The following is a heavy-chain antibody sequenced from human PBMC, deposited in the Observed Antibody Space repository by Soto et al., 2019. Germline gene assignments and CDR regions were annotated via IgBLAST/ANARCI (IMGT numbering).Heavy chain of an antibody. CDR2: INLKSGGT. CDR3: ARDRIKYSRFAHDALDV. J-gene: IGHJ3*01. V-gene: IGHV1-2*02. Sequence: PEKASCKASGYTFSAHDMHWVRQAPGQGVEWLGWINLKSGGTLYAQKLQGRVTTTRATSPSTAYMELSSPRSEATAVYYCARDRIKYSRFAHDALDVQGQGALVSLS. CDR1: GYTFSAHD. D-gene: IGHD2-15*01.